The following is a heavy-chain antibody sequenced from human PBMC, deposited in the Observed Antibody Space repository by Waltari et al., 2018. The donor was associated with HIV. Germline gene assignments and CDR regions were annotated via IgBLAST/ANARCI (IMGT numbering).Heavy chain of an antibody. V-gene: IGHV3-23*04. D-gene: IGHD3-16*01. J-gene: IGHJ5*02. CDR3: ASAFYFGTPPVT. CDR2: ISGSGLTS. Sequence: VQLVESGGGLVQPGWSLRLSCAASGITLSTYALHWVRQAPGKGLEWVSIISGSGLTSYYAESVRGRFTISRDNVKNTLYLEMNNLRADDTAIYYCASAFYFGTPPVTWGRGTLVTVSS. CDR1: GITLSTYA.